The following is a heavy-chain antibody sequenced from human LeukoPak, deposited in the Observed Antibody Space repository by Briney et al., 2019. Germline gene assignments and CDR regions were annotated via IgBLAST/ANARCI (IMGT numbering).Heavy chain of an antibody. V-gene: IGHV1-18*01. D-gene: IGHD3-22*01. CDR2: ISAYNGNT. J-gene: IGHJ4*02. CDR3: ARSLMDYYDSSGSDY. CDR1: GYTFTSYG. Sequence: GASVKVSCTASGYTFTSYGISLVRQAAGQGLEWMGWISAYNGNTNYAQKLQGRVTMTTDTSTSTAYMELRSLRSDDTAVYYCARSLMDYYDSSGSDYWGQGTLVTVSS.